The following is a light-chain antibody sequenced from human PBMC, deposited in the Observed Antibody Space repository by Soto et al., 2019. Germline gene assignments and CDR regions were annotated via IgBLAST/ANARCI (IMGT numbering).Light chain of an antibody. V-gene: IGLV2-23*02. Sequence: QSALTQPASVSGSPGQSITISCTGTINDVGGYDLVSWYQHHPGKAPKLIIYEATKRPSGVSDRFSGSKSGNTASLTISALQAEDEADYSCCSFAGGATFVFGGGTKLNVL. CDR1: INDVGGYDL. CDR3: CSFAGGATFV. CDR2: EAT. J-gene: IGLJ2*01.